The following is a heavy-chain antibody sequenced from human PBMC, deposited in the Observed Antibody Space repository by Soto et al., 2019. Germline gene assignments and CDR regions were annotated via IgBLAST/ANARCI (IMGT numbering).Heavy chain of an antibody. CDR1: GGSISRYY. Sequence: SETLSLTCTVSGGSISRYYWSWIRQPPGKGLEWIGYIYHSGSTYYNPSLKSRVTISVDTSKNEFSLKLSSVTAADTAVYYCARHDSSSSEYYYGMDVWGQGTTVTVSS. J-gene: IGHJ6*02. CDR3: ARHDSSSSEYYYGMDV. V-gene: IGHV4-59*04. D-gene: IGHD6-6*01. CDR2: IYHSGST.